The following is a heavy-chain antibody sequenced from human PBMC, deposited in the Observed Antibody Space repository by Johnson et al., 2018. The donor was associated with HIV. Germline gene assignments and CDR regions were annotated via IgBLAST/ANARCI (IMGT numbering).Heavy chain of an antibody. D-gene: IGHD4-17*01. J-gene: IGHJ3*02. CDR3: ARSPETGDRLWRAFDI. Sequence: EVQLVESGGGLIQPGGSLRLSCAASGLTLSRCDMHWVRQAPGKGLEWVAFIHSGGTTFYADSVRGRVTLSRDSSETTLYLQMKSLRVEDTAVYYCARSPETGDRLWRAFDIWGQGTMVTVSS. V-gene: IGHV3-53*01. CDR2: IHSGGTT. CDR1: GLTLSRCD.